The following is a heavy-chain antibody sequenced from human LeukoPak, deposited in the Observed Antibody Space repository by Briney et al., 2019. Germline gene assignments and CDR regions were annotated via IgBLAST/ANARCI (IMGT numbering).Heavy chain of an antibody. Sequence: GGSLRLSCAASGFMFSSNWMSWVRLAPGKGLEWVANIKQDGSEKYYVDSVKGRFTISRDNAKNSLYLQMNSLRAEDTAVYYCARDMITIFGVAPDYWGQGTLVTVSS. V-gene: IGHV3-7*01. CDR1: GFMFSSNW. D-gene: IGHD3-3*01. CDR2: IKQDGSEK. J-gene: IGHJ4*02. CDR3: ARDMITIFGVAPDY.